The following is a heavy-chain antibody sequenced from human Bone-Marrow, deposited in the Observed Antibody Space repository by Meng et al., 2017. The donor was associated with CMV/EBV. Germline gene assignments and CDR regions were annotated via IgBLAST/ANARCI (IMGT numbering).Heavy chain of an antibody. CDR2: INSDGSST. V-gene: IGHV3-74*01. CDR3: ARDNGGSDDAFEI. D-gene: IGHD1-26*01. CDR1: GFTFSSYW. J-gene: IGHJ3*02. Sequence: GESLKISCAASGFTFSSYWMHWVRQAPGKGLVWVSRINSDGSSTSYADSVKGRFTISRDNAKNTLYLQMNSLRAEDTAVYYCARDNGGSDDAFEIWGQRTMVTVSS.